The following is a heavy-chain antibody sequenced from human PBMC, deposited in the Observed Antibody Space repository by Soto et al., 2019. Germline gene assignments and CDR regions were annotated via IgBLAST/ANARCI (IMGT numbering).Heavy chain of an antibody. CDR1: GFTFSSYS. D-gene: IGHD4-17*01. V-gene: IGHV3-48*02. CDR3: ARNQPDYGDYQQYGMDV. CDR2: ISSSSSTI. J-gene: IGHJ6*02. Sequence: GSLRLSCAASGFTFSSYSMNWVRQAPGKGLEWVSYISSSSSTIYYADSVKGRFTISRDNAKNSLYLQMNSLRDEDTAVYYCARNQPDYGDYQQYGMDVWGQGTTVTVSS.